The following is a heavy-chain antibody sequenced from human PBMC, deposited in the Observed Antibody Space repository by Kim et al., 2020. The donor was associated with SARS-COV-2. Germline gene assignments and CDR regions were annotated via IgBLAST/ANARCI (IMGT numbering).Heavy chain of an antibody. V-gene: IGHV3-66*01. Sequence: VKGRFTISRDNSKTTLYLQMNSLRAEDTAVYYCARSYDILTGYYDAFDIWGQGTMVTVSS. J-gene: IGHJ3*02. CDR3: ARSYDILTGYYDAFDI. D-gene: IGHD3-9*01.